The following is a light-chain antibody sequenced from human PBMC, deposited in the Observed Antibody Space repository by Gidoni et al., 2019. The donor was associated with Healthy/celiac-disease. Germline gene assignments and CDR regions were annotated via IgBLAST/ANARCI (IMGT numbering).Light chain of an antibody. Sequence: DIQLTQSPSFLSASVGDRVTITCRASQGISSYLAWYQQKPGKATKLLIYAASTLQSGVPSRFSGSGSGTEFTLTISSLQPEDFATYYCQQLNSYLPLTFGGXTKVEIK. CDR1: QGISSY. CDR3: QQLNSYLPLT. J-gene: IGKJ4*01. CDR2: AAS. V-gene: IGKV1-9*01.